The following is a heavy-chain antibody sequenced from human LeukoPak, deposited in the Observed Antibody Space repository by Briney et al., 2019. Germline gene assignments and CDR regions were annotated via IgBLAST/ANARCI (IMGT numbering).Heavy chain of an antibody. CDR3: ARDSAGYGSGSYYEVYYFDY. J-gene: IGHJ4*02. Sequence: PSETLSLTCTVSGDSISGSSDYWGWIRQPPGKGLEWIGSIYHSGSTYYNPSLKSRVTISVDTSKNQFALKLSSVTAADTAVYYCARDSAGYGSGSYYEVYYFDYWGQGTLVTVSS. CDR1: GDSISGSSDY. D-gene: IGHD3-10*01. CDR2: IYHSGST. V-gene: IGHV4-39*06.